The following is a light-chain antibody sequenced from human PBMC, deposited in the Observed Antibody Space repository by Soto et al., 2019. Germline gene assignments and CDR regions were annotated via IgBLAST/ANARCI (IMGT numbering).Light chain of an antibody. CDR1: SSDVGAYNY. CDR3: TSYAGNNNFEV. CDR2: EVT. J-gene: IGLJ1*01. Sequence: QSVLTQPPSASGSPGQSVTISCTGTSSDVGAYNYVSWYQQHPGKAPKVMIYEVTKRPSGVPDRFSGSKPGNTASLTVSGLLAEDEADYYCTSYAGNNNFEVFGTGTKVTVL. V-gene: IGLV2-8*01.